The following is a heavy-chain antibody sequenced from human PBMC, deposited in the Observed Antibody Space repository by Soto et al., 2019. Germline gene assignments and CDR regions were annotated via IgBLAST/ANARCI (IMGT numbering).Heavy chain of an antibody. V-gene: IGHV1-58*01. J-gene: IGHJ4*02. CDR1: GFTFTSCA. D-gene: IGHD2-2*01. CDR2: IVVGSGNT. Sequence: AVRVSCKASGFTFTSCAVQWGLQARGQRLDWIGWIVVGSGNTNYAQKFQERVTITRDMSTSTAYMELSSLRSEDTAVYYCAAKGTVISRYCSSTSCYGGYFDYWGQGTLVTVSS. CDR3: AAKGTVISRYCSSTSCYGGYFDY.